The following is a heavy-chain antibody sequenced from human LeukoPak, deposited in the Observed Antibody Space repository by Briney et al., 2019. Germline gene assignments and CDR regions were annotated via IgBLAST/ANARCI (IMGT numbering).Heavy chain of an antibody. J-gene: IGHJ6*02. Sequence: PGGSLRLSCAASGFTFSSYSMNWVRKAPGKGLEWVSYISSSSSTIYYADSVKGRFTISRDNAKNSLYLQMNSLRAEDTAVYYCARDAVSPYYYDSSGYNNPNKYGMDVWGQGTTVTVSS. CDR2: ISSSSSTI. CDR1: GFTFSSYS. CDR3: ARDAVSPYYYDSSGYNNPNKYGMDV. V-gene: IGHV3-48*01. D-gene: IGHD3-22*01.